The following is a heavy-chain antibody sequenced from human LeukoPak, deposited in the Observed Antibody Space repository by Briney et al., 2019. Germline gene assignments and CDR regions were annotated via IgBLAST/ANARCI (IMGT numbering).Heavy chain of an antibody. CDR1: GFTFSSYA. D-gene: IGHD5-18*01. CDR2: ISGSGGST. CDR3: AKDTVDTAMVLDY. J-gene: IGHJ4*02. Sequence: SGGSLRLSCAASGFTFSSYAMSWVRQAPGKGLKWVSAISGSGGSTYYADSVKGRFTISRDNSKNTLYLQMNSLRAEDTAVYYCAKDTVDTAMVLDYWGQGTLVTVSS. V-gene: IGHV3-23*01.